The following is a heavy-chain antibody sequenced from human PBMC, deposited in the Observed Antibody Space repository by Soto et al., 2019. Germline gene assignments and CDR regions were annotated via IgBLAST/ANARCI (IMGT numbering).Heavy chain of an antibody. CDR1: GFTFSSYS. J-gene: IGHJ5*02. CDR2: ISSSSSYI. Sequence: EVQLVESGGGLVKPGGSLRLSCAASGFTFSSYSMNWVRQAPGKGLEWVSSISSSSSYIYYADSVKGRFTISRDNAKNSLYLQMSSLRAEDTAVYYCARDGAWSSSWYRRRYNWFDPWGQGTLVTVSS. CDR3: ARDGAWSSSWYRRRYNWFDP. D-gene: IGHD6-13*01. V-gene: IGHV3-21*01.